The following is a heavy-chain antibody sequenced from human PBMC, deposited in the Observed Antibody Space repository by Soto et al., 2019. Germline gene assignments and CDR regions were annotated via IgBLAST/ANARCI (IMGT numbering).Heavy chain of an antibody. CDR1: GFTFSSYA. Sequence: QVQLVESGGGGVQPGRSLRLSCAASGFTFSSYAMHWVRQAPGKGLAWVAVISYDGSNKYYADSVKGRFTISRDNSKNTLYLQMNSLRAEDTAVYYCRSGYDLPTFDYWGQGTLVTVSS. J-gene: IGHJ4*02. V-gene: IGHV3-30-3*01. D-gene: IGHD5-12*01. CDR3: RSGYDLPTFDY. CDR2: ISYDGSNK.